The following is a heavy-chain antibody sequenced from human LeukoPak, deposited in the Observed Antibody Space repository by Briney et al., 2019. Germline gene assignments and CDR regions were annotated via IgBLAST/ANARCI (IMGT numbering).Heavy chain of an antibody. D-gene: IGHD2-2*01. CDR3: ARYCSSTSCRWFDP. CDR1: GGSISSGGYY. Sequence: SETLSLTCTVSGGSISSGGYYWSWIRQHPGKGLGWIGYIYYTGSTYYNPSLKSRVIISVDTSKNQFSLKLNSVTAADTAVYYCARYCSSTSCRWFDPWGQGTLVTVSS. V-gene: IGHV4-31*03. CDR2: IYYTGST. J-gene: IGHJ5*02.